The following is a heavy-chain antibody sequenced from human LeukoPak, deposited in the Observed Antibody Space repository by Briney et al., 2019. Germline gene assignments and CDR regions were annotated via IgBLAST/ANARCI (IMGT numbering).Heavy chain of an antibody. D-gene: IGHD3-9*01. Sequence: GRSLRLSCAASGFIFDDYAIHWVRQAPGKDLEWVSGISWNSGTIAYADSVKGRFTISRDNAKNSLYLQMNSLRTEDTALYFCARAIRYFDWYLDSWGQGTLVTVSS. J-gene: IGHJ4*02. CDR1: GFIFDDYA. CDR3: ARAIRYFDWYLDS. CDR2: ISWNSGTI. V-gene: IGHV3-9*01.